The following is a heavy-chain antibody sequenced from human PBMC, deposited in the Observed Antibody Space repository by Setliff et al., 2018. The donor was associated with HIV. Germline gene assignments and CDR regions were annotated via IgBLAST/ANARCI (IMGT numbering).Heavy chain of an antibody. CDR2: ISSDGSNE. Sequence: LRLSCAASGFTFSSYAMQWVRQAPGKGLEWVAVISSDGSNEYYADSVKGRFTISRDNSKNTLYVQMNSLRAEDTAVYYCARDQLAMVRRNGMDVWGQGTTVTVSS. CDR3: ARDQLAMVRRNGMDV. V-gene: IGHV3-30*04. J-gene: IGHJ6*02. CDR1: GFTFSSYA. D-gene: IGHD3-10*01.